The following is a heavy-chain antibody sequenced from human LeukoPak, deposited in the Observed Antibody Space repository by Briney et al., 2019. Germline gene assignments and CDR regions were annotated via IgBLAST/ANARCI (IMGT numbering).Heavy chain of an antibody. CDR3: AKKETVVSPGNYFDH. D-gene: IGHD4-23*01. V-gene: IGHV3-23*01. CDR1: GFTFTTYD. CDR2: INDGGYNT. Sequence: PGGSLRLSCAASGFTFTTYDMNWVRQAPGKGLEWVSAINDGGYNTYYADSVRGRFTISRDNARNTLYLQMNSLRAEDTAVYYCAKKETVVSPGNYFDHWGRGTLVTVSS. J-gene: IGHJ4*02.